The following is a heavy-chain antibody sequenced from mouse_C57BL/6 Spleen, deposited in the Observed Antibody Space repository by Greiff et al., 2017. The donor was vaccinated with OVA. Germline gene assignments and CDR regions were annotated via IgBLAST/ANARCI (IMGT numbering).Heavy chain of an antibody. V-gene: IGHV5-16*01. D-gene: IGHD3-3*01. J-gene: IGHJ1*03. CDR3: AREGGGTGTGYFDV. Sequence: EVKLMESEGGLVQPGSSMKLSCTASGFTFSDYYMAWVRQVPEKGLEWVANINYDGSSTYYLDSLKSRFIISRDNAKNILYLQMSSLKSEDTATYYCAREGGGTGTGYFDVWGTGTTVTVSS. CDR1: GFTFSDYY. CDR2: INYDGSST.